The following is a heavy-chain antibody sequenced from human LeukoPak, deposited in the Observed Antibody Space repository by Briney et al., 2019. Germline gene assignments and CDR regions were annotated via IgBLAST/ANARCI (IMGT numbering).Heavy chain of an antibody. Sequence: GGSLRLSCAASAFTFSSYVMSWVRQAPGKGLEWVPAISGSGGSTYYADSVKGRFTISRDNSKNTLFLQMNSLRAEDTAVYYCAKDLLDYGSAQDAFDIWGQGTMVTVSS. CDR3: AKDLLDYGSAQDAFDI. CDR1: AFTFSSYV. CDR2: ISGSGGST. V-gene: IGHV3-23*01. J-gene: IGHJ3*02. D-gene: IGHD3-10*01.